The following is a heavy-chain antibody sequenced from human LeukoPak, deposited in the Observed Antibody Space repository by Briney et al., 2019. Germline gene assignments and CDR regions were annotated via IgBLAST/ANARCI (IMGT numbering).Heavy chain of an antibody. J-gene: IGHJ4*02. D-gene: IGHD3-3*01. V-gene: IGHV3-21*04. CDR1: GFTFSSYS. CDR2: SSSSSSYI. Sequence: GGSLRLSCAASGFTFSSYSMNWVRQAPGKGLEWVSSSSSSSSYIHYADSVKGRFTISRDNAKNSLYLQMNSLRAEDTAVYYCAKDPRITISGVATSFDYWGQRTLVTVSS. CDR3: AKDPRITISGVATSFDY.